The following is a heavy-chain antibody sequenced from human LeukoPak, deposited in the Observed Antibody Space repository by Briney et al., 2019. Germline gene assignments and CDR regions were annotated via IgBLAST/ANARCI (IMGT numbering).Heavy chain of an antibody. Sequence: GASVKVSCKASGYTFTSYAITWVRQAPGRGLEWMGWISAYNGNTNYAQKLQGRVTMTTDTSTNTAYMELRSLRSDDTAVYYCARGLQENLAWLQAFTAFDIWGQGTMVTVSS. CDR3: ARGLQENLAWLQAFTAFDI. J-gene: IGHJ3*02. CDR2: ISAYNGNT. V-gene: IGHV1-18*01. D-gene: IGHD4-11*01. CDR1: GYTFTSYA.